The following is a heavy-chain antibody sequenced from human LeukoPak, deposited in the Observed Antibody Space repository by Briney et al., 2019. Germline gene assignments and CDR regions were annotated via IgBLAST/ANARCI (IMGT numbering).Heavy chain of an antibody. CDR1: GGSISSYY. CDR2: IYYSGST. J-gene: IGHJ6*02. Sequence: SETLSLTCTVSGGSISSYYWSWIRQPPGKGLEWIGYIYYSGSTNYNPSLKSRVTISVDTSKNQFSLKLSSVTAADTAVYYCARDLSPAGIYGMDVWGQGTTVTVSS. CDR3: ARDLSPAGIYGMDV. V-gene: IGHV4-59*01. D-gene: IGHD6-13*01.